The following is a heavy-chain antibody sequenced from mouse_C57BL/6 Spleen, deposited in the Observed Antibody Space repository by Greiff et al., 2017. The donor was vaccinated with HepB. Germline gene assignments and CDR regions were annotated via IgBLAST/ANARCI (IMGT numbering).Heavy chain of an antibody. J-gene: IGHJ2*01. CDR1: GYTFTSYW. CDR3: ARIYYDYDSYYFDY. V-gene: IGHV1-52*01. Sequence: VQLQQPGAELVRPGSSVKLSCKASGYTFTSYWMHWVKQRPIQGLEWIGNIDPSDSETHYNQKFKDKATLTVDKSSSTAYMQLSSLTSEDSAVYYCARIYYDYDSYYFDYWGQGTTLTVSS. D-gene: IGHD2-4*01. CDR2: IDPSDSET.